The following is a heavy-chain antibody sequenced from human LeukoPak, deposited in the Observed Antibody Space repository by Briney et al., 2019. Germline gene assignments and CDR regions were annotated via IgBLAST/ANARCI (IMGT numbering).Heavy chain of an antibody. CDR1: GFTFSSYA. CDR2: ISGSGGST. J-gene: IGHJ4*02. V-gene: IGHV3-23*01. CDR3: AKQHNSSSWYGLWWNYFDY. D-gene: IGHD6-13*01. Sequence: GGSLRLSCAASGFTFSSYAMSWVRQAPGKGLEWVSAISGSGGSTYYADSVKGRFTISRDNSKNTLYLQMNSLGAEDTAVYYCAKQHNSSSWYGLWWNYFDYWGQGTLVTVSS.